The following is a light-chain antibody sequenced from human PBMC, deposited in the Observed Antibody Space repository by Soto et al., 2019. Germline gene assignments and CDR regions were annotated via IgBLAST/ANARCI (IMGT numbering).Light chain of an antibody. CDR1: SSNIGAGYD. CDR2: GSS. V-gene: IGLV1-40*01. J-gene: IGLJ1*01. CDR3: QSFDSCLSGFV. Sequence: QSVLTQPPSVSGAPGQRVTISCTGSSSNIGAGYDGHWYQQLPGTAPKLLIYGSSNRPSGVPDRFSGSKSGTSASLAITALQAEDEADYYCQSFDSCLSGFVFGTGTKLTVL.